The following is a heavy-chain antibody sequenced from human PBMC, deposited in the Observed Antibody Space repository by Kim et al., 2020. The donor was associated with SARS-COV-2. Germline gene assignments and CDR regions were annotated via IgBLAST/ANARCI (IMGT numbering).Heavy chain of an antibody. J-gene: IGHJ4*02. Sequence: TTYHAASVKGRFTISRDNAKNSVSLEMNSLRVDDTAIYYCARGRQWLAFDSWGQGSLVTVSS. CDR2: TT. V-gene: IGHV3-11*01. D-gene: IGHD2-8*01. CDR3: ARGRQWLAFDS.